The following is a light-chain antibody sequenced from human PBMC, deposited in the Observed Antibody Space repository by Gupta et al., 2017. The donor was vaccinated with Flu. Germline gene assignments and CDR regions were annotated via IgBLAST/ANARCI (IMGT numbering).Light chain of an antibody. CDR1: DSNIANNF. V-gene: IGLV1-47*01. Sequence: RGTISCSGSDSNIANNFVYWYQQLPGTAPTLLIYTDKQRPSGVPDRFSGSKSGSSASLAIPGLRSEDEADYYCAVWDDSLSGRVFGGGTKLTVL. J-gene: IGLJ2*01. CDR2: TDK. CDR3: AVWDDSLSGRV.